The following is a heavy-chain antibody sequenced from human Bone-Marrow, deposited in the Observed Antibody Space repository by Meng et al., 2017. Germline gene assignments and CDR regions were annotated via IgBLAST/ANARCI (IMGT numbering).Heavy chain of an antibody. J-gene: IGHJ4*02. CDR2: INTDASIT. D-gene: IGHD3-9*01. CDR3: ARDADWVIFDH. V-gene: IGHV3-74*03. Sequence: GGSLRLSCAASGFTFSSYNMHWVRQTPGEGLVWVSRINTDASITTYADPVKGRFTISRDDAKNTVYLQMNSLRAEDTAVYYCARDADWVIFDHWGQGALVTVSS. CDR1: GFTFSSYN.